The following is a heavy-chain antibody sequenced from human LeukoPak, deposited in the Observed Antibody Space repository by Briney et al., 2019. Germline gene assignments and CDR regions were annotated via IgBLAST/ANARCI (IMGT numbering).Heavy chain of an antibody. V-gene: IGHV1-69*10. CDR3: ARSSTYDSSGYYYWFDP. D-gene: IGHD3-22*01. CDR1: GGTFISYA. J-gene: IGHJ5*02. Sequence: ASVKVSCKASGGTFISYAISWVRQAPGQGLEWMGGIIPIFGIANYAQKFQGRVTITADKSTSTAYMELSSLRSEDTAVYYCARSSTYDSSGYYYWFDPWGQGTLVTVSS. CDR2: IIPIFGIA.